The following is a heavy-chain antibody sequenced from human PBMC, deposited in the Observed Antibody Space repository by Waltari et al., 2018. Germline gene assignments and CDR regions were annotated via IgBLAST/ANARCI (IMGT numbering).Heavy chain of an antibody. J-gene: IGHJ6*03. D-gene: IGHD1-1*01. CDR2: IDHRDSYT. CDR3: ARTSTRDFYYMDV. V-gene: IGHV5-10-1*01. CDR1: GYDFSTYW. Sequence: EVQLVQSGAEVKKPGESLRISCEGSGYDFSTYWITWLRHMPGKGLEWMGRIDHRDSYTNYSPSFRGHVTISVDRSISTAYIQWSGLRASDTAIYYCARTSTRDFYYMDVWGKGTTVTVSS.